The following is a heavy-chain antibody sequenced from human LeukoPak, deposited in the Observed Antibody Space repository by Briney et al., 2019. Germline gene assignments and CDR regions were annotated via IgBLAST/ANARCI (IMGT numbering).Heavy chain of an antibody. CDR3: ARSSAVAAPTVDY. J-gene: IGHJ4*02. V-gene: IGHV4-59*08. D-gene: IGHD6-19*01. Sequence: SETLSLTCTVSGGSISSYCWSWIRQPPGKGLEWIGYIYYSGSTNYNPSLKSRVTISVDTSKNQFSLKLSSVTAADTAVYYCARSSAVAAPTVDYWGQGTLVTVSS. CDR1: GGSISSYC. CDR2: IYYSGST.